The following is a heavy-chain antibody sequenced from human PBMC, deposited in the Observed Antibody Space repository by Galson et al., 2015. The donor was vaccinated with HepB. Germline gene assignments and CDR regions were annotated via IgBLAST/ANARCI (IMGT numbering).Heavy chain of an antibody. CDR2: ISSSSSYI. Sequence: SLRLSCAASGFTFSSYSMNWVRQAPGKGLEWVSSISSSSSYIYYADSVKGRFTISRDNAKNSLYLQMNSLRAEDTAVYYCAREKDIVATIWINSGSYFDYWGQGTLVTVSS. CDR3: AREKDIVATIWINSGSYFDY. CDR1: GFTFSSYS. D-gene: IGHD5-12*01. V-gene: IGHV3-21*01. J-gene: IGHJ4*02.